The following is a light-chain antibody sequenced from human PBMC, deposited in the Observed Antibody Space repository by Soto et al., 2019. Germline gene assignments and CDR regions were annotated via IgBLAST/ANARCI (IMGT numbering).Light chain of an antibody. J-gene: IGKJ1*01. Sequence: EIVMTQSPATLSVSPGERATLSCRASQSINSNLAWYQQKPGQAPRLLIYGASTRATGIPARFSGGGSGTDFTLTISSLRSEDYAVYYCQQYINWPPWTFGQGTKVEI. CDR2: GAS. CDR3: QQYINWPPWT. V-gene: IGKV3-15*01. CDR1: QSINSN.